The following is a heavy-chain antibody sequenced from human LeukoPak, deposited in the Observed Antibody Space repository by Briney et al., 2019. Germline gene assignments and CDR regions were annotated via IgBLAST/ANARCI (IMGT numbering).Heavy chain of an antibody. J-gene: IGHJ3*01. D-gene: IGHD3-22*01. Sequence: SETLSLTCTVSGGSISSYYWSWIRQPPGKGLEWIGYIHYSGNTNYNPSLNSRVTISVDTSKNQFSLNLRSVTAADTAVYYCARGYFDSSGYSNAFDLWGQGTMVIVSS. CDR1: GGSISSYY. CDR2: IHYSGNT. CDR3: ARGYFDSSGYSNAFDL. V-gene: IGHV4-59*01.